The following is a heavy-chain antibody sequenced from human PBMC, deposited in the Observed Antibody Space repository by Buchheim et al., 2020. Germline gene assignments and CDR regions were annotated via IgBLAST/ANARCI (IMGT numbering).Heavy chain of an antibody. V-gene: IGHV4-39*01. J-gene: IGHJ4*02. Sequence: QPQLQESGPGLVKPSETLSLTCTVSGGSISSSSYYWDWIRQSPGEGLEWVGSIYYSGSTYYNPSLKSRVSISVDTSKNQFSLKLSSVIAADTAVYYCARRRSDDYGDTYFDYWGQGTL. D-gene: IGHD4-17*01. CDR1: GGSISSSSYY. CDR3: ARRRSDDYGDTYFDY. CDR2: IYYSGST.